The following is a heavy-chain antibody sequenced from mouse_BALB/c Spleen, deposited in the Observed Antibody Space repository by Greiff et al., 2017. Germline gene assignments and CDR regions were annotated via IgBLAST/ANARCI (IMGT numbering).Heavy chain of an antibody. J-gene: IGHJ4*01. CDR1: GYSITSDYA. Sequence: EVQLQQSGPGLVKPSQSLSLTCTVTGYSITSDYAWNWIRQFPGNKLEWMGYISYSGSTSYNPSLKSRISITRDTSKNQFFLQLNSVTTEDTATYDCARGNYYGYDYYAMDYWGQGTSVTVSS. CDR3: ARGNYYGYDYYAMDY. CDR2: ISYSGST. D-gene: IGHD1-2*01. V-gene: IGHV3-2*02.